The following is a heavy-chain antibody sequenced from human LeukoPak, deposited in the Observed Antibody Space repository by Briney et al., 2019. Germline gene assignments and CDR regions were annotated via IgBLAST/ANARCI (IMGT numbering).Heavy chain of an antibody. CDR1: GYTFTSYG. CDR2: ISACNGNT. J-gene: IGHJ4*02. Sequence: ASVKVSCKASGYTFTSYGISWVRQAPGQGLEWMGWISACNGNTNYAQKLQGRVTMTTDTSTSTAYIELRSLRSDDTAVYYCARDADAAAFFDYWGQGTLVTVSS. V-gene: IGHV1-18*01. D-gene: IGHD2-15*01. CDR3: ARDADAAAFFDY.